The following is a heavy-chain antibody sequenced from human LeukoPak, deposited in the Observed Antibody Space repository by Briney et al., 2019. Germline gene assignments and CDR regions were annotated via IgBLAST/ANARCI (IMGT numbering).Heavy chain of an antibody. J-gene: IGHJ4*02. V-gene: IGHV4-59*06. CDR1: GGSISSYY. Sequence: SETLSLTCTVSGGSISSYYWSWIRQPPGKGLEWIGYTYYSGSTYYNPSLKSRVTISVDTSKNQFSLKLSSVTAADTAVYYCARERFGAPFDYWGQGTLVTVSS. D-gene: IGHD3-10*01. CDR3: ARERFGAPFDY. CDR2: TYYSGST.